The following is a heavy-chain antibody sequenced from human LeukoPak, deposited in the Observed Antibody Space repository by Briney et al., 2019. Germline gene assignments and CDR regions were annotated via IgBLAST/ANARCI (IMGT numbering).Heavy chain of an antibody. CDR1: GYTFTNYG. J-gene: IGHJ6*03. CDR2: ISVYNDNT. CDR3: AKAAVDYYYYMDV. Sequence: GASVKVSCKASGYTFTNYGISWVRQAPGQGLEWMGWISVYNDNTNYAQKLQGRVTMTTDTSTSTVYMELRSLRSDDTAVYYCAKAAVDYYYYMDVWCKGTTVTVSS. V-gene: IGHV1-18*01. D-gene: IGHD6-13*01.